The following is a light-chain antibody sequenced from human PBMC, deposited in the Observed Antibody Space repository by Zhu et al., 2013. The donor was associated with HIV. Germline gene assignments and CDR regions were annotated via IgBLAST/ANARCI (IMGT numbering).Light chain of an antibody. CDR2: DAS. J-gene: IGKJ5*01. V-gene: IGKV3D-15*01. Sequence: EIVMTQSPATLSVSPGDRATLSCRASQSVSSSLAWYQQTPGQAPRLLIYDASNRATGIPDRFGGSGSRTDFTLTISRLQPDDFAVYYCQQYGDSPITFGQGTRLQIK. CDR3: QQYGDSPIT. CDR1: QSVSSS.